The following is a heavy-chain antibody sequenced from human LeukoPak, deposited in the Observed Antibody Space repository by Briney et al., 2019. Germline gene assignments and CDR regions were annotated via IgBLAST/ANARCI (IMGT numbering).Heavy chain of an antibody. D-gene: IGHD6-19*01. Sequence: EASVKVSCKASGYTFTSYAMHWVRQAPGQRLEWMGWINAGNGNTKYSQKFQGRVTITRDTSASTAYMELSSLRSEDTAVYYCARVPGVIAVAGTVGMDVWGQGTTVTVSS. J-gene: IGHJ6*02. CDR3: ARVPGVIAVAGTVGMDV. CDR1: GYTFTSYA. V-gene: IGHV1-3*01. CDR2: INAGNGNT.